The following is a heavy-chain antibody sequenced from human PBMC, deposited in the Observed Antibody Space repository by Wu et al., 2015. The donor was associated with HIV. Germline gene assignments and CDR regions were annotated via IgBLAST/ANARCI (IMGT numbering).Heavy chain of an antibody. J-gene: IGHJ3*02. V-gene: IGHV1-8*03. CDR2: MNPNSGNT. CDR3: ARGQRWGYVLRFWSGHRSDAFDI. CDR1: GYTFTSYD. D-gene: IGHD3-3*01. Sequence: QVQLVQSGAEVKKPGASVKVSCKASGYTFTSYDINWVRQATGQGLEWMGWMNPNSGNTGYAQKFQGRVTITRNTSISTAYMELSSLRSEDTAVYYCARGQRWGYVLRFWSGHRSDAFDIWGQGTMVTVSS.